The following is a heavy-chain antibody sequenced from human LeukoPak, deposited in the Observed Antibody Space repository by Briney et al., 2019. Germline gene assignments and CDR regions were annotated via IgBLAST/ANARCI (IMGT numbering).Heavy chain of an antibody. Sequence: PGGSLRLSCTASGFTFSSYSMNWVRQAPGKGLEWVSYISSSGSTIYYADSVKGRFTISRDNAKNSLYLQMNSLRAEDTALYYCAKGRRFGELYPFDYWGQGTLVTVSS. CDR3: AKGRRFGELYPFDY. V-gene: IGHV3-48*04. CDR2: ISSSGSTI. D-gene: IGHD3-10*01. J-gene: IGHJ4*02. CDR1: GFTFSSYS.